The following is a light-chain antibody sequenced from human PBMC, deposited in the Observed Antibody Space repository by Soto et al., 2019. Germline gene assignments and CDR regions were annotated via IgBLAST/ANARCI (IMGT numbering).Light chain of an antibody. V-gene: IGKV1-5*01. CDR2: DAS. CDR1: QSISNR. CDR3: QQLNSYPLT. Sequence: GDGVTITCRASQSISNRLAWYQQRPGKAPKYLIYDASTLDSGAPSRFSGSGSGTEFTLSISSLQPEDFATYYCQQLNSYPLTFGGGTKVDIK. J-gene: IGKJ4*01.